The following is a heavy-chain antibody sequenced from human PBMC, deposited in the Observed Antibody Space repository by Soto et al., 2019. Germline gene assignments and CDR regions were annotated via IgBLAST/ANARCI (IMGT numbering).Heavy chain of an antibody. D-gene: IGHD6-13*01. Sequence: SETLSLTCAVYGGSFSGYYWSWIRQPPGKGLEWIGEINHSGSTNYNPSLKSRVTISVDTSKNQFSLKLSSVTAADTAVYYCARGPIVRIAAAYDYWGQGTLVTVSS. V-gene: IGHV4-34*01. CDR3: ARGPIVRIAAAYDY. CDR1: GGSFSGYY. J-gene: IGHJ4*02. CDR2: INHSGST.